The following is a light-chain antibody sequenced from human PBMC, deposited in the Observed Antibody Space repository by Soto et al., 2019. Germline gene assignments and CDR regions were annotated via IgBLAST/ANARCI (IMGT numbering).Light chain of an antibody. CDR1: QSIGTF. CDR2: SAS. Sequence: DIKMTQSPSSLSASVGDRVTMTCRASQSIGTFLNWYRQRPGKAPELLIYSASILQTGVPARFSGSATGTDFTLTISSLHLEDVGTYFCQQSYSTPLFTFGPGTKVDLK. V-gene: IGKV1-39*01. J-gene: IGKJ3*01. CDR3: QQSYSTPLFT.